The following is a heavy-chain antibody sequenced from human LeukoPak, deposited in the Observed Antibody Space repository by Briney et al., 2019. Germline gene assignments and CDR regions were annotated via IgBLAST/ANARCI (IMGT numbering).Heavy chain of an antibody. CDR1: GFTFSSYS. D-gene: IGHD3-9*01. V-gene: IGHV3-21*01. Sequence: GGSLGLSCAASGFTFSSYSMNWVRQAPGKGLEWVSSISSSSSYIYYADSVKGRFTISRDNAKNSLYLQMNSLRAEDTAVYYCARDSYYDILTGYTRDAFDIWGQGTMVTVSS. CDR2: ISSSSSYI. J-gene: IGHJ3*02. CDR3: ARDSYYDILTGYTRDAFDI.